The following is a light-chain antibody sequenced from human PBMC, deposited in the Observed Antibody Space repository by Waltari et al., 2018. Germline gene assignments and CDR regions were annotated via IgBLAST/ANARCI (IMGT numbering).Light chain of an antibody. Sequence: DVVMTQSPLSLPITPGQAATLSCRSSQSLVHSDGKTYLSWYQQKPGQPPRRLIYQVSNRDSGVPDRFSGSGAGTDFTLKISRVEAEDVGVYYCIQGTHLPLTFGGGTKVEIK. J-gene: IGKJ4*01. CDR2: QVS. V-gene: IGKV2-30*02. CDR1: QSLVHSDGKTY. CDR3: IQGTHLPLT.